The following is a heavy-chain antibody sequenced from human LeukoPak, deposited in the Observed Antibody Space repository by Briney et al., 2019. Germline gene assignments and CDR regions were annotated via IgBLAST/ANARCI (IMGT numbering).Heavy chain of an antibody. CDR1: GYTFTSYG. Sequence: ASVKVSCKASGYTFTSYGISWVRQAPGQGLEWMGWISAYNGNTNYAQKLQGRVTMTTDTSTSTAYMELRSLRSDDTAVYYCARGRITMVRGVIVFVYWGQGTLVTVSS. V-gene: IGHV1-18*01. J-gene: IGHJ4*02. CDR2: ISAYNGNT. D-gene: IGHD3-10*01. CDR3: ARGRITMVRGVIVFVY.